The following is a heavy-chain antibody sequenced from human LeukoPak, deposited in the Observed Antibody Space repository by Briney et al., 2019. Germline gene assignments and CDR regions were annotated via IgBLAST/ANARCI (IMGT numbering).Heavy chain of an antibody. CDR2: ISSSSSSI. D-gene: IGHD3-16*01. V-gene: IGHV3-48*01. CDR1: GFSFSSYS. CDR3: AKDDDWGRYKH. Sequence: GGSLRLSCAASGFSFSSYSLNWVRQAPGKGLEWVSFISSSSSSIYTADSVKGRFAISRDNAKNSLYLQMNSLRAEDTAVYYCAKDDDWGRYKHWGKGTLVTVSS. J-gene: IGHJ1*01.